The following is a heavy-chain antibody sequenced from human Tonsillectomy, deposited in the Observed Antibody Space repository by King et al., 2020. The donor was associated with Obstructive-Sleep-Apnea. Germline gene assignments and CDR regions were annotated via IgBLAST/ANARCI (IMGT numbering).Heavy chain of an antibody. CDR3: ARGRYCSGGSCNLDI. V-gene: IGHV1-8*01. CDR1: GYTFTSYD. J-gene: IGHJ3*02. Sequence: QLVQSGAEVKKPGASVKVSCKAPGYTFTSYDINWVRQATGQGLEWMGWMNPNSGNTGYAQKFQGRVTMTRNTSISTAYMDLSSLRSEDTAVYYCARGRYCSGGSCNLDIWGQGTMVTVSS. CDR2: MNPNSGNT. D-gene: IGHD2-15*01.